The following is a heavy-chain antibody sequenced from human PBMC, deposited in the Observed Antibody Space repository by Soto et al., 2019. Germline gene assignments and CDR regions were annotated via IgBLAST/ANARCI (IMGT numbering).Heavy chain of an antibody. CDR1: GYNFNSYW. Sequence: PGESLKISCRGSGYNFNSYWIAWVRQMPGKGLEWMGIIYPGDSDTRYSPSFQGQVTISADKSISTAYLQWSSLKASDTAMYYCARHPDSSGYYYGMDVWVQGTTVTVSS. CDR2: IYPGDSDT. J-gene: IGHJ6*02. V-gene: IGHV5-51*01. D-gene: IGHD3-22*01. CDR3: ARHPDSSGYYYGMDV.